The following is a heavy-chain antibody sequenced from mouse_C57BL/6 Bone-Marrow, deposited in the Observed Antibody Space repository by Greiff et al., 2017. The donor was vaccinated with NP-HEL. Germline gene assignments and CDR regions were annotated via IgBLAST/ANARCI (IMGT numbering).Heavy chain of an antibody. Sequence: VQLQQSGPELVKPGASVKLSCKASGYTLTSYDINWVKQRPGQGLEWIGCIYPRDGSTKSNEKLKGKATLTVDTSSSTAYMELHSLTSEDSAVYFCARSYGSRYWYVDVWGTGTTVTVSS. CDR3: ARSYGSRYWYVDV. D-gene: IGHD1-1*01. CDR1: GYTLTSYD. CDR2: IYPRDGST. J-gene: IGHJ1*03. V-gene: IGHV1-85*01.